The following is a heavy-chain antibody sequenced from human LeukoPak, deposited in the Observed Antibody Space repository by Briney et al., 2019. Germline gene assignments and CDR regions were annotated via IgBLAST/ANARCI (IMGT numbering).Heavy chain of an antibody. D-gene: IGHD5-24*01. CDR3: ARAEILDY. J-gene: IGHJ4*02. Sequence: AASVKVSCKASGYTFTGDYVHWVRQAPGQGLEWMGWISAYNGNTNYAQKLQGRVTMTTDTSTSTAYMELRSLRSDDTAVYYCARAEILDYWGQGTLVTVSS. CDR2: ISAYNGNT. V-gene: IGHV1-18*04. CDR1: GYTFTGDY.